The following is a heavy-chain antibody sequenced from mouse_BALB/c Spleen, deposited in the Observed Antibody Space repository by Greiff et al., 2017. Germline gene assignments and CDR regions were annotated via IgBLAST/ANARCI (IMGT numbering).Heavy chain of an antibody. D-gene: IGHD2-4*01. CDR3: ARSSYDYDGFAY. CDR2: ISDGGSYT. V-gene: IGHV5-4*02. CDR1: GFTFSDYY. J-gene: IGHJ3*01. Sequence: EVMLVESGGGLVKPGGSLKLSCAASGFTFSDYYMYWVRQTPEKRLEWVATISDGGSYTYYPDSVKGRFTISRDNAKNNLYLQMSSLKSEDTAMYYCARSSYDYDGFAYWGQGTLVTVSA.